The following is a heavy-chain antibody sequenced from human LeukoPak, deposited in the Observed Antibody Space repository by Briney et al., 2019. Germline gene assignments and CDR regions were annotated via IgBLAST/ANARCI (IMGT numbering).Heavy chain of an antibody. Sequence: ASVKVSCKASGYTFTGYYMHWVRQAPGQGLEWMGWINPDSGGTNYAQKFQGRVTMTRDTSISTAYMELSRLRSDDTAVYYCARLAGDYYDSSGYYYRYYSDYWGQGTLVTVSS. CDR1: GYTFTGYY. CDR3: ARLAGDYYDSSGYYYRYYSDY. D-gene: IGHD3-22*01. V-gene: IGHV1-2*02. CDR2: INPDSGGT. J-gene: IGHJ4*02.